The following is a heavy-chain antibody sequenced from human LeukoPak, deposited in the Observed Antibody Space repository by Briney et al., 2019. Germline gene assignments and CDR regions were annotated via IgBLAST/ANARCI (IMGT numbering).Heavy chain of an antibody. CDR3: TTSYYDFWRGYYRF. CDR1: GFTFCHAW. J-gene: IGHJ4*02. Sequence: GGSLRLSCAASGFTFCHAWMRWVRQAPGKGLEGVGRLNSKIDGGTPDYAARVKGRFTISGDDSNNTLYLQMNSLKTEDTAVYYCTTSYYDFWRGYYRFWGQGTLVTVAS. V-gene: IGHV3-15*01. CDR2: LNSKIDGGTP. D-gene: IGHD3-3*01.